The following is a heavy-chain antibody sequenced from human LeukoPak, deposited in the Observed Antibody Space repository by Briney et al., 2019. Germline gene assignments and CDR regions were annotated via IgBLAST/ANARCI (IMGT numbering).Heavy chain of an antibody. D-gene: IGHD1-14*01. CDR1: GFTFSSYW. V-gene: IGHV3-74*01. CDR3: ARSNQADDY. CDR2: INPGGSSI. J-gene: IGHJ4*02. Sequence: GGSLRLSCAASGFTFSSYWMHWVRQVPGKGLVWVARINPGGSSITYADSVKGRFTISRDNAKNTLYLQMDSLRAEDTSVYYCARSNQADDYWGQGTLVTVSS.